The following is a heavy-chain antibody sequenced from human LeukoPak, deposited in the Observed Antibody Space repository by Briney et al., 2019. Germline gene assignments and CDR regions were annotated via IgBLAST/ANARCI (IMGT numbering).Heavy chain of an antibody. Sequence: ASVKVSCKASGGTFSSYAISWVRQAPGQGLEWMGWINPNSGGTNYAQKFQGRVTMTRDTSISTAYMELSRLRSDDTAVYYCAREQSLRFLEWLLGYWGQGTLVTVSS. CDR2: INPNSGGT. CDR3: AREQSLRFLEWLLGY. J-gene: IGHJ4*02. V-gene: IGHV1-2*02. CDR1: GGTFSSYA. D-gene: IGHD3-3*01.